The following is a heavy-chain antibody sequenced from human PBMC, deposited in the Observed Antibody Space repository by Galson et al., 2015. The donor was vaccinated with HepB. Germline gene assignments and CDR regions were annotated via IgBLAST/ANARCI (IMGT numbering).Heavy chain of an antibody. V-gene: IGHV3-30-3*01. CDR2: ISYDGSNK. CDR1: GFTFSSYA. CDR3: ARGLLDIVVVPAAIPTYLDY. D-gene: IGHD2-2*02. Sequence: SLRLSCAASGFTFSSYAMHWVRQAPGKGLEWVAVISYDGSNKYYADSVKGRFTISRDNSKNTLYLQMNSLRAEDTAVYYCARGLLDIVVVPAAIPTYLDYWGQGTLVTVSS. J-gene: IGHJ4*02.